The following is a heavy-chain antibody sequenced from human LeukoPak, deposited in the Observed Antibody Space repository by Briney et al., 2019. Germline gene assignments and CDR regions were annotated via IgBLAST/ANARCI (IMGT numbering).Heavy chain of an antibody. CDR2: IYTSGST. J-gene: IGHJ4*02. V-gene: IGHV4-61*02. D-gene: IGHD5-24*01. CDR1: GGSISSGSYY. Sequence: SETLSLTCTVSGGSISSGSYYWSWIRQPAGKGLEWIGRIYTSGSTNYNPSLKSRVTISVDTSKNQFSLKLSSVTAADTAVYYCAREAPGDGYNYFDYWGQGTLVTVSS. CDR3: AREAPGDGYNYFDY.